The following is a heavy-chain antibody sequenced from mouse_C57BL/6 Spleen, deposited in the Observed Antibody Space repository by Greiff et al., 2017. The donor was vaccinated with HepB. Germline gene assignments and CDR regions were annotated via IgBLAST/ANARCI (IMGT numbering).Heavy chain of an antibody. CDR1: GFTFSSYT. CDR2: ISGGGGNT. V-gene: IGHV5-9*01. Sequence: EVQLVESGGGLVKPGGSLKLSCAASGFTFSSYTMSWVRQTPEKRLEWVATISGGGGNTYYPDSVKGRFTISRDNAKNTLYLQMSSLRSEDTALYYCARHADYDYDWFAYWGQGTLVTVSA. J-gene: IGHJ3*01. D-gene: IGHD2-4*01. CDR3: ARHADYDYDWFAY.